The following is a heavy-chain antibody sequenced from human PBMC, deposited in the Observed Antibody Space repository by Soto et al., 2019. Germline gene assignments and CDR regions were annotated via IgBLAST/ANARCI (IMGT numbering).Heavy chain of an antibody. CDR1: GFTFSMFS. D-gene: IGHD4-17*01. J-gene: IGHJ5*02. CDR2: ISSNGDST. V-gene: IGHV3-64D*06. CDR3: VHPRSTVQIPPT. Sequence: GGSLRLSCSASGFTFSMFSMHWVRQAPGKGLEYVSGISSNGDSTYYADSVKGRFTISRDNSKNALYLQMSSLRAVDTAVYYCVHPRSTVQIPPTWGQGTLVTVSS.